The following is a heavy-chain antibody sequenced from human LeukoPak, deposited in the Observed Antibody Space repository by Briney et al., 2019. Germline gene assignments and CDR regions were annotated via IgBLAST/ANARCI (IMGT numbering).Heavy chain of an antibody. D-gene: IGHD3-9*01. CDR3: TRVIVAVPGYFDYFDF. CDR1: GFSLSNHY. Sequence: GGSLRLSCAASGFSLSNHYMRWIRQAPGEGLEWVANINEDGSNKWHLGSVKGRFTVSRDNARNALYLQMNSLRVEDTAVYYCTRVIVAVPGYFDYFDFWGQGALVTVSS. CDR2: INEDGSNK. J-gene: IGHJ4*02. V-gene: IGHV3-7*01.